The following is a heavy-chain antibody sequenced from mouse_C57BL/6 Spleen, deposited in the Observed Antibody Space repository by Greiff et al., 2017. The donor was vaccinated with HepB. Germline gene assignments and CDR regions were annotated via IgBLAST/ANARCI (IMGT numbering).Heavy chain of an antibody. J-gene: IGHJ4*01. CDR1: GFTFSDYG. CDR3: ARRTSIWDVHYYAMDY. D-gene: IGHD6-2*01. V-gene: IGHV5-17*01. CDR2: ISSGSSTI. Sequence: EVHLVESGGGLVKPGGSLKLSCAASGFTFSDYGMHWVRQAPEKGLEWVAYISSGSSTIYYADTVKGRFTISRDNAKNTLFLQMTSLRSEVTAMYYCARRTSIWDVHYYAMDYWGQGTSVTVSS.